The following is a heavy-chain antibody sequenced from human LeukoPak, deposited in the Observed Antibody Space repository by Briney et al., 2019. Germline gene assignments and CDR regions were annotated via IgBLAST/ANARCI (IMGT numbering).Heavy chain of an antibody. V-gene: IGHV3-43*02. CDR1: GFTFDEYA. Sequence: GGSLRLSCAAPGFTFDEYAMNWVRQAPGKGLEWVSLISGDGGVTYYADSVKGRFTISRDNSKNSVYLQMSSLRPEDTALYYCAKSVSPPDASDIWGQGTMVTVSS. CDR2: ISGDGGVT. CDR3: AKSVSPPDASDI. J-gene: IGHJ3*02.